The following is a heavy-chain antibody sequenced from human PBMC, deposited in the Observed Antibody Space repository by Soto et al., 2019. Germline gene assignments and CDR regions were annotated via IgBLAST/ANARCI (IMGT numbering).Heavy chain of an antibody. CDR1: GYTFTTFH. V-gene: IGHV1-2*02. Sequence: QVHLVQSGAEVRKPGASVKVSCKASGYTFTTFHLHWVRLAPGQGLEWLGWINPDTGDSEYGQKFQGRVTLTRDTAITTAYMELISLTSDDTAIYFGARVRYGDFPFQYWGQGTPVSVSS. D-gene: IGHD4-17*01. CDR2: INPDTGDS. CDR3: ARVRYGDFPFQY. J-gene: IGHJ4*02.